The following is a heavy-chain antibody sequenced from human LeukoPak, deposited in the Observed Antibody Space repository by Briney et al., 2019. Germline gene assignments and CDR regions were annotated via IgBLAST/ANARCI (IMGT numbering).Heavy chain of an antibody. J-gene: IGHJ6*02. Sequence: GASVKVSCKASGGTFSSYAISWVRQAPGQGLEWMGGIIPIFGTANYAQKFQGRVTITADESTSTAYMELSSLRSEDTAVYYCATGVVPHVYYYYYGMDVWGQGTTVTVSS. V-gene: IGHV1-69*13. D-gene: IGHD2-2*01. CDR1: GGTFSSYA. CDR2: IIPIFGTA. CDR3: ATGVVPHVYYYYYGMDV.